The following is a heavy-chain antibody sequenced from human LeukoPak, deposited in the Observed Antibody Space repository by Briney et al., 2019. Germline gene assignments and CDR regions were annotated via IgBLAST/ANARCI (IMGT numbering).Heavy chain of an antibody. CDR3: AREYLGYFDWYNADDAFDI. V-gene: IGHV3-74*01. CDR1: GFTFSSYW. J-gene: IGHJ3*02. D-gene: IGHD3-9*01. Sequence: GGSLRLSCAASGFTFSSYWMHWVRQAPGKGLVWVSRINGDGSSTTYADSVKGRFTISRDNAKNTLYLQMNSLRAEDTAVYYCAREYLGYFDWYNADDAFDIWGQGTTVTVSS. CDR2: INGDGSST.